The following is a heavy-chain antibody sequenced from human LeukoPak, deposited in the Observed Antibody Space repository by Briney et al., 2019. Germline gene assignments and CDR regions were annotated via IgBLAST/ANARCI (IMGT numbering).Heavy chain of an antibody. CDR3: VREYYDIGVYQKQYFQH. CDR1: GFTFSSYA. D-gene: IGHD3-22*01. J-gene: IGHJ1*01. CDR2: VTGTGSST. V-gene: IGHV3-23*01. Sequence: GGSLRLSCAASGFTFSSYAMNWVRQAPGKGLEWVSTVTGTGSSTYHADSVKGRFTISRDNSKNTLYLQMNSLRVEDTAIYYCVREYYDIGVYQKQYFQHWGQGTLVTVSS.